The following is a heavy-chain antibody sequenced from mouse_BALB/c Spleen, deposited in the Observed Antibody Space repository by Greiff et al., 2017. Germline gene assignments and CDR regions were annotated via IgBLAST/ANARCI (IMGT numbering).Heavy chain of an antibody. CDR2: IWAGGST. CDR3: ARDRYGNIFAY. J-gene: IGHJ3*01. V-gene: IGHV2-9*02. CDR1: GFSLTSYG. D-gene: IGHD2-1*01. Sequence: VQVVESGPGLVAPSQSLSITCTVSGFSLTSYGVHWVRQPPGKGLEWLGVIWAGGSTNYNSALMSRLSISKDNSKSQVFLKMNSLQTDDTAMYYCARDRYGNIFAYWGQGTLVTVSA.